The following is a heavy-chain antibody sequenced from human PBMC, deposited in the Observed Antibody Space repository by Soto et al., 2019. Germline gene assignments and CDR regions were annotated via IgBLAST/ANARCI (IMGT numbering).Heavy chain of an antibody. J-gene: IGHJ6*02. D-gene: IGHD2-2*01. CDR3: ARERGDCSSTSCYHYYGMDV. Sequence: PSETLSLTCTVSGGSISSGDYYWSWIRQPPGKGLEWIGYIYYSGSTHYNPSLKSRVTISVDTSKNQFSLKLSSVTAADTAVYYCARERGDCSSTSCYHYYGMDVWGQGTTVTAP. CDR2: IYYSGST. CDR1: GGSISSGDYY. V-gene: IGHV4-30-4*01.